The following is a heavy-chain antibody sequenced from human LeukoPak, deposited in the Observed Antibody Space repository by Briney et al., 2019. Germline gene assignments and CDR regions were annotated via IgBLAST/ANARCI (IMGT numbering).Heavy chain of an antibody. V-gene: IGHV3-23*01. CDR3: AKQLGYCSDGSCYFPY. CDR1: GVTLSNYA. D-gene: IGHD2-15*01. J-gene: IGHJ4*02. CDR2: ISSSGSGGNT. Sequence: GGSLRLSCVASGVTLSNYAMSWARQAPGKGLEWVSGISSSGSGGNTYYADSVQGRFTISRDNSKSTLCLQMNSLRAEDTAVHYCAKQLGYCSDGSCYFPYWGQGTLVTVSS.